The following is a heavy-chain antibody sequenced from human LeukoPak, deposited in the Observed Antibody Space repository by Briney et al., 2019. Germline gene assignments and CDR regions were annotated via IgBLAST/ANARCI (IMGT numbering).Heavy chain of an antibody. D-gene: IGHD3-22*01. CDR3: ATFFPSSGPYFDY. J-gene: IGHJ4*02. CDR2: FDPEDGET. CDR1: GYTLTELS. Sequence: ASVKVSCKVSGYTLTELSMHWVRQAPGKGLEWMGGFDPEDGETIYAQKFQGRVTMTEDTSTDTAYMELSSLRSEDAAVYYCATFFPSSGPYFDYWGQGTLVTVSS. V-gene: IGHV1-24*01.